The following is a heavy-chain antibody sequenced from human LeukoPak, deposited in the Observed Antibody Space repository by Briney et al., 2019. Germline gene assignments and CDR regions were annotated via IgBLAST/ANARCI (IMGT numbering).Heavy chain of an antibody. CDR2: IYTSGST. D-gene: IGHD4-17*01. CDR1: GGSISSGGYY. Sequence: PSETLSLTCTVSGGSISSGGYYWRWIRQPAGKGLEWIGRIYTSGSTNYNPSLKSRVTISVDTSKNQFSLKLSSVTAADTAVYYCARDDRYGDFHLVWGKGTTVTVSS. J-gene: IGHJ6*04. V-gene: IGHV4-61*02. CDR3: ARDDRYGDFHLV.